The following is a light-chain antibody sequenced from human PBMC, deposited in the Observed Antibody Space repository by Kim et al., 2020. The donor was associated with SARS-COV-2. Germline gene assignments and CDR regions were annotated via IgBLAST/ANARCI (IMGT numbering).Light chain of an antibody. CDR3: QQYGTSPYT. CDR2: GAS. V-gene: IGKV3-20*01. J-gene: IGKJ2*01. Sequence: PEGRATLSCRASQSLSRYLGWYQQKPGQAPRLLIYGASSRATGVPDRFNGSGSGTDFTLTISRLEPEDFAVYYCQQYGTSPYTFGQGTKLEI. CDR1: QSLSRY.